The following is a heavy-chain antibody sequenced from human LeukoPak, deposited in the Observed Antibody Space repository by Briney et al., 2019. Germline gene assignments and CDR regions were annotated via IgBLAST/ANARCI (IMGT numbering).Heavy chain of an antibody. CDR2: ISYDGSNK. D-gene: IGHD3-10*01. J-gene: IGHJ4*02. CDR3: AKDWGSMVRGVYYFDY. Sequence: PGGSLRLSCAASGFTFSSYGMHWVRQAPGKGLEWVAVISYDGSNKYYADSVKGRFTISRDNSKNTLYLQMNSLRAEDTAVYYCAKDWGSMVRGVYYFDYWGQGTLVTVSS. CDR1: GFTFSSYG. V-gene: IGHV3-30*18.